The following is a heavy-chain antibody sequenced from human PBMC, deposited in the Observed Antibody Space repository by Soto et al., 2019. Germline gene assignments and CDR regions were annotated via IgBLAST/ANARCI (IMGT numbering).Heavy chain of an antibody. CDR3: ARDRPRGRHYYYGMDV. V-gene: IGHV4-59*01. D-gene: IGHD5-12*01. J-gene: IGHJ6*02. CDR1: GGSISSYY. CDR2: IYYSGST. Sequence: SETLSLTCTVSGGSISSYYWSWIRQPPGKGLEWIGYIYYSGSTNYNPSPKSRVTISVDTSKNQFSLKLSSVTAADTAVYYCARDRPRGRHYYYGMDVWGQGTTVTVSS.